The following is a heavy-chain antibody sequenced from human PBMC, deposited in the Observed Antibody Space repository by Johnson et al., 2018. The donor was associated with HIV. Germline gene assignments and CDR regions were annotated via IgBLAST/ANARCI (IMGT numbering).Heavy chain of an antibody. D-gene: IGHD6-13*01. V-gene: IGHV3-30*04. CDR1: GFTFSTYA. J-gene: IGHJ3*02. CDR2: ISSDESNK. Sequence: QVQLVESGGGVVQPGRSLRLSCAASGFTFSTYAMHWVRQAPGKGLEWVAVISSDESNKYYADSVKGRFTISRDNSKNTLYLQMNSLRAEDTAVYYCAREDGDSSSWAGAFDIWGQGTMVTVSS. CDR3: AREDGDSSSWAGAFDI.